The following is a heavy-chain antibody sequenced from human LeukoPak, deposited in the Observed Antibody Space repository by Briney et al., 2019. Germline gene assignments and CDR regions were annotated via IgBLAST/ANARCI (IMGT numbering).Heavy chain of an antibody. CDR2: IIAILGIA. D-gene: IGHD2-2*01. CDR1: GGTFSSYA. CDR3: ARDVYCSSTSCYYYGMDV. V-gene: IGHV1-69*04. J-gene: IGHJ6*02. Sequence: SVKVSCKASGGTFSSYAISWVRQAPGQGLEWMGRIIAILGIANYAQKFQGRVTITADKSTSTAYMELSSLRSEDTAVYYCARDVYCSSTSCYYYGMDVWGQGTTVTVSS.